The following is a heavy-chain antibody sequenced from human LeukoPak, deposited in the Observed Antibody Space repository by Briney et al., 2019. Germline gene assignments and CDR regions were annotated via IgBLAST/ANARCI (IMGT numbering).Heavy chain of an antibody. CDR2: ISSSSSYI. CDR1: GFTFSSYS. D-gene: IGHD6-19*01. CDR3: ASPLYSSGWYLYGMDV. Sequence: GGSLRLSCAASGFTFSSYSMNWVRQAPGKGLEWVSPISSSSSYIYYAVSVKGRFTISRDNAKNSLYLQMNSLRAEDTAVYYCASPLYSSGWYLYGMDVWGQGTTVTVSS. V-gene: IGHV3-21*01. J-gene: IGHJ6*02.